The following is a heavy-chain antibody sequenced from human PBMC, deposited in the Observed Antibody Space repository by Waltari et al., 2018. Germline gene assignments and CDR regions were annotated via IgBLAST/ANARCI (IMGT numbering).Heavy chain of an antibody. CDR3: ARDRSSAVSYYFDY. Sequence: QVQLQESIPGLVQPSETLSLTCAVSGYSISSGYYWGWIRQPPGKGLEWIGSVYHSGSTYYNPSLKSRVTISVDTSKNQFSLNLSSVTAADTAVYYCARDRSSAVSYYFDYWGQGTLVTVSS. CDR1: GYSISSGYY. V-gene: IGHV4-38-2*02. D-gene: IGHD6-19*01. J-gene: IGHJ4*02. CDR2: VYHSGST.